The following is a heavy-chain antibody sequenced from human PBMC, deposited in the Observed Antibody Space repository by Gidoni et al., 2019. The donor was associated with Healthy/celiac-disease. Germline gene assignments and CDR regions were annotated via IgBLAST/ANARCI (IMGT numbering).Heavy chain of an antibody. CDR1: GFTFDDYA. Sequence: EVQLVESGGGLVQPGRSLRLSCAASGFTFDDYAMHWVRQAPGKGLEWVSGISWNSGSIGYADSVKGRFTISRDNAKNSLYLQMNSLRAEDTALYYCAKDMGRGGYSHYYYGMDVWGQGTTVTVSS. CDR2: ISWNSGSI. J-gene: IGHJ6*02. D-gene: IGHD5-18*01. V-gene: IGHV3-9*01. CDR3: AKDMGRGGYSHYYYGMDV.